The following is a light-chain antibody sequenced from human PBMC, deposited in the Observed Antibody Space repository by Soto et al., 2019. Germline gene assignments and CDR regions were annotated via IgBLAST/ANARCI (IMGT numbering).Light chain of an antibody. CDR2: DAS. Sequence: DIQMTQSHYTLSASVGDRVTITCRASQSISSWLAWYQQKPGKAPKLLIYDASSLEGGVPSRFSGSGSGTEFTLTISSLQPDDFAPYYCQQSYSTPFTFDQGRRLEIK. J-gene: IGKJ5*01. V-gene: IGKV1-5*01. CDR1: QSISSW. CDR3: QQSYSTPFT.